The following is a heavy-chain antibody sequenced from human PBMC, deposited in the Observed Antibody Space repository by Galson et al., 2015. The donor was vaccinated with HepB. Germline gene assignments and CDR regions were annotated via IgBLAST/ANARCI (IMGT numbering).Heavy chain of an antibody. D-gene: IGHD3-10*02. Sequence: SVKVSCKASGYTFTNCAIHWVRQAPAQSLEWMGWINAGNGHIRYSQKFQGRLTFTTDTSATTAYMELSSLKSEDTAVYFCVRNRADITTPMFFDPWGQGTPVTVSS. CDR2: INAGNGHI. V-gene: IGHV1-3*01. CDR3: VRNRADITTPMFFDP. CDR1: GYTFTNCA. J-gene: IGHJ5*02.